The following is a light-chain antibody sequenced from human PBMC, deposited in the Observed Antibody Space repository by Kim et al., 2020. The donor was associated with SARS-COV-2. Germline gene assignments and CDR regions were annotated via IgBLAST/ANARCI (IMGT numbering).Light chain of an antibody. CDR1: NIGSKS. J-gene: IGLJ2*01. V-gene: IGLV3-21*04. CDR3: QVWDSSSDHVV. Sequence: ATGKTARITCGGNNIGSKSVHWYQKKPGQAPVLVIYYDSDRPSGIPERFSGSNSGNTATLTISRVEAGDEADYYCQVWDSSSDHVVFGGGTQLTVL. CDR2: YDS.